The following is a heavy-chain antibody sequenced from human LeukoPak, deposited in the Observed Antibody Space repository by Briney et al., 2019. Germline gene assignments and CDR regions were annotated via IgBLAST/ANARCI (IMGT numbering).Heavy chain of an antibody. CDR2: IWYDGSNE. CDR1: GFTFSNYG. CDR3: ARDRGNFPDY. Sequence: GGSLRLSCAASGFTFSNYGTHWVRQAPGKGLEWVAVIWYDGSNEKYADSVKGRFTISRDNSKNTLYLQMNSLRAEDTAVYYCARDRGNFPDYWGQGTLVIVSS. V-gene: IGHV3-33*01. J-gene: IGHJ4*02. D-gene: IGHD4-23*01.